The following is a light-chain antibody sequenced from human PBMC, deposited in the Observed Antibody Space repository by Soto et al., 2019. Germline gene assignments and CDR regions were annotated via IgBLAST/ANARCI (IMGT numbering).Light chain of an antibody. V-gene: IGKV1-9*01. J-gene: IGKJ4*01. CDR2: AAS. Sequence: DIQLTQSPSFLSASVGDRVTITCRASQGISSYLAWYQQKPGKAPKLLIYAASTLQSGVPSRFSGSGSGTEFPLTTSGRRPEDLPTFYCQRLISYPPFGGGTKVEIK. CDR3: QRLISYPP. CDR1: QGISSY.